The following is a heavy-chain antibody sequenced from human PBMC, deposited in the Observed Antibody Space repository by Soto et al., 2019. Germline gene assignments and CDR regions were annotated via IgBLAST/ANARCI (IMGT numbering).Heavy chain of an antibody. CDR1: GYTFTDYA. CDR2: INPFNGNT. J-gene: IGHJ4*02. Sequence: QVPLVQSGAEVKKPGASVKVSCRASGYTFTDYAVTWVRQAPGQGLEWMGWINPFNGNTKSAHKYKDRVTMTTDTSTTTAYMELRTLTSDDTAVYYCARSALIFGGTRKRDHWGQGTLVTVSS. V-gene: IGHV1-18*01. D-gene: IGHD3-16*01. CDR3: ARSALIFGGTRKRDH.